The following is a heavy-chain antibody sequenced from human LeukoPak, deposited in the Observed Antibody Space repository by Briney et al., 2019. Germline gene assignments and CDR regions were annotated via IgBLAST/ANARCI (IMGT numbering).Heavy chain of an antibody. D-gene: IGHD2-2*01. CDR2: ISGSGGST. Sequence: PGGSLRLSCAASGFTFSSYAMSWVRQAPGKGLGWVSGISGSGGSTYYVDSVKGRFTISRDNSKNTLYLQMNSLRDEDTAVYYCAKDYCSSTSCYPDYWGQGTLVTVSS. V-gene: IGHV3-23*01. J-gene: IGHJ4*02. CDR3: AKDYCSSTSCYPDY. CDR1: GFTFSSYA.